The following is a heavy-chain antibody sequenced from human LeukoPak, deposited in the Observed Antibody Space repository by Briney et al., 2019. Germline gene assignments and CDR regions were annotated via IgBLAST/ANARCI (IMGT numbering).Heavy chain of an antibody. V-gene: IGHV6-1*01. CDR2: TYYRSKWYH. D-gene: IGHD5-24*01. Sequence: SQTLSLTCAISGDSVSSNSVAWNWIRQSPSRGLEWLGRTYYRSKWYHNYGYAVKGRITISADTSKNQFSLQLNSVTPEDTAVYYCVTWLHDTGELDSWGQGTLVTVSS. CDR3: VTWLHDTGELDS. J-gene: IGHJ4*02. CDR1: GDSVSSNSVA.